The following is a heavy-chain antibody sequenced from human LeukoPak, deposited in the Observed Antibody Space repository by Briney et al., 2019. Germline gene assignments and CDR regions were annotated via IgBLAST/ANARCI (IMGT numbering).Heavy chain of an antibody. J-gene: IGHJ4*02. D-gene: IGHD1-1*01. CDR1: GGSISSYY. Sequence: SETLSLTCTVSGGSISSYYWSWIRQPPGKGLEWIGYIYYSGSTNYNPSLKSRVTISVDTSKNQFSLKLSSVTAADTAVYYCARVSELEYSDYWGQGTLVTVSS. CDR3: ARVSELEYSDY. CDR2: IYYSGST. V-gene: IGHV4-59*01.